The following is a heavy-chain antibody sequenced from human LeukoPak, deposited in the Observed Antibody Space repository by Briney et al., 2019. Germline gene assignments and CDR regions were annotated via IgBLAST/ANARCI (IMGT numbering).Heavy chain of an antibody. CDR3: VANGWYALDI. CDR2: IYHSGST. CDR1: GFTFTTYW. V-gene: IGHV4-4*02. J-gene: IGHJ3*02. D-gene: IGHD6-19*01. Sequence: LRLSCAASGFTFTTYWMSWVRQSPGKGLEWIGEIYHSGSTNYKPSLRSRVTISVDKSENQFSLNLSSVTAADTAVYYCVANGWYALDIWGQGTMVTVSS.